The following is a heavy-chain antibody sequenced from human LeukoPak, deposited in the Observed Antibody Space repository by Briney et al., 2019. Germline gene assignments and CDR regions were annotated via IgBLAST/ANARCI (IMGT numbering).Heavy chain of an antibody. CDR2: IYYSGST. J-gene: IGHJ3*02. Sequence: SETLSLTCTVSGGSISSYYWSWIRQPPGKGLEWIGYIYYSGSTNYNPSLKSRVTISVDTSKNQFSLKLSSVTAADTAVYYCAKPTWYSYDAFDIWGQGTMVTVSS. D-gene: IGHD2-21*02. CDR3: AKPTWYSYDAFDI. CDR1: GGSISSYY. V-gene: IGHV4-59*01.